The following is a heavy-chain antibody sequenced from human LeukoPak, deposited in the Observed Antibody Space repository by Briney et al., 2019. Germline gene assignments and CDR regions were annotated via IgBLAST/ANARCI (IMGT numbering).Heavy chain of an antibody. CDR2: ISSSSSYI. CDR1: GFTFSSYS. CDR3: ARDGSSWDLDY. Sequence: VGSLRLSCAASGFTFSSYSMNWVRQAPGKGLEWVPSISSSSSYIYYADSVKGRFTISRDNAKNSLYLQMNSLRAEDTAVYYCARDGSSWDLDYWGQGTLVTVSS. D-gene: IGHD6-13*01. V-gene: IGHV3-21*01. J-gene: IGHJ4*02.